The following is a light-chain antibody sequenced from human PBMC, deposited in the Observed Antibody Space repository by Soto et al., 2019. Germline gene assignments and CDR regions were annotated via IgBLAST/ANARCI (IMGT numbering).Light chain of an antibody. V-gene: IGKV3-11*01. CDR1: QSVSSY. J-gene: IGKJ5*01. Sequence: EIVLTQSPATLSLSPGERATLSCRASQSVSSYLAWYQQKPGQAPRLLIYESSNRATGIPARFSGSGSGTEFTLTISSLEPEDFVVYYCQQRRDWPITFGQGTRLEIK. CDR2: ESS. CDR3: QQRRDWPIT.